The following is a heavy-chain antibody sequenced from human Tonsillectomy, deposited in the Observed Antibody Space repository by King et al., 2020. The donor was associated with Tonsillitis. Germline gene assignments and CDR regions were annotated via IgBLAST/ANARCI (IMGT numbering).Heavy chain of an antibody. CDR2: ISGSSSYI. Sequence: EVQLVESGGGLVKPGGSLRLSCAASGFTFSSYRMNWVRQAPGKGLEWVSSISGSSSYIYYTDSVKGRFTISRDNAKNSLYLQMNSLRAEDTAVYYCVRETEESAPRQTMDFWGQGTTVTVSS. D-gene: IGHD1-1*01. CDR3: VRETEESAPRQTMDF. CDR1: GFTFSSYR. V-gene: IGHV3-21*01. J-gene: IGHJ6*01.